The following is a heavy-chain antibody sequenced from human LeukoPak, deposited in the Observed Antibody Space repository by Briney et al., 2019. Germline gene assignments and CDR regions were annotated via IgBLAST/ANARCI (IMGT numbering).Heavy chain of an antibody. V-gene: IGHV1-24*01. D-gene: IGHD3-22*01. CDR2: FDHEEDRT. CDR1: GYPLTELS. J-gene: IGHJ5*02. CDR3: AGMRLYFSDGRGYSNPPNWFDP. Sequence: ASVKVSCKVSGYPLTELSLHWVRQAPGKGLEWMGGFDHEEDRTVYAHKFRGRVTMTEDTSTDTAYMELSGLTSEDTAVYYCAGMRLYFSDGRGYSNPPNWFDPWGQGTLVTVSS.